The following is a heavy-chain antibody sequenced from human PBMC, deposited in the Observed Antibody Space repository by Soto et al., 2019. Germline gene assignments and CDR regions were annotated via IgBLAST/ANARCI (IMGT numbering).Heavy chain of an antibody. CDR3: ARDRGYDSSGYYYYYYGMDV. Sequence: QVQLQESGPGLVKPSETLSLTCTVSGGSISSYYWSWIRQPPGKGLEWIGYIYYSGSTNYNPSLKSRVTMSVDTSKNPFSLKLSSVTAADTAVYYCARDRGYDSSGYYYYYYGMDVWGQGTTVTVSS. D-gene: IGHD3-22*01. V-gene: IGHV4-59*01. J-gene: IGHJ6*02. CDR2: IYYSGST. CDR1: GGSISSYY.